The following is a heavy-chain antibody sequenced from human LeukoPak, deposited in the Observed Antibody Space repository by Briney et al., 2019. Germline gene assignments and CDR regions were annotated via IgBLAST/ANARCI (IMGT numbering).Heavy chain of an antibody. J-gene: IGHJ4*02. V-gene: IGHV5-10-1*01. CDR2: IDPSDSYT. Sequence: GESLKISCKGSGYSFTSYWISWVHQMPGKGLEWMGRIDPSDSYTNYSPSFQGHVTISADKSITTAYLQWSSLKASDTAMYYCARLWGDYPDYWGQGTLVTVSS. CDR3: ARLWGDYPDY. CDR1: GYSFTSYW. D-gene: IGHD3-16*01.